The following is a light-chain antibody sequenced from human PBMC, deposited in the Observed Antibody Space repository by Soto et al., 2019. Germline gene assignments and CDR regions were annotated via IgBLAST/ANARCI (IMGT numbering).Light chain of an antibody. Sequence: EIVLTQSPGTLSLSPGERATLFCRASQSVRSSDLAWYQQKPGQTPSLLIYGVSSRATGTPDRFSGSGSGTAFTLTISRLEPEDFAVYYCQQYGTSPLTFSGGTKVDIK. J-gene: IGKJ4*01. V-gene: IGKV3-20*01. CDR1: QSVRSSD. CDR2: GVS. CDR3: QQYGTSPLT.